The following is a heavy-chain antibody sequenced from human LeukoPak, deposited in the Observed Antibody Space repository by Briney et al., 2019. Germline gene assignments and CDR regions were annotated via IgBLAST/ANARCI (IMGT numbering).Heavy chain of an antibody. J-gene: IGHJ4*02. D-gene: IGHD6-13*01. Sequence: GGSLRLSCAASGFTFSSYAMRWVRQAPGKGLEWVSVIGGTGDNIHYADSVKGRFTISGDNSRNTLYLQMNSLRAEDTAIYYCATYKQQLIFVEYWGQGTLVTVSS. CDR2: IGGTGDNI. CDR1: GFTFSSYA. CDR3: ATYKQQLIFVEY. V-gene: IGHV3-23*01.